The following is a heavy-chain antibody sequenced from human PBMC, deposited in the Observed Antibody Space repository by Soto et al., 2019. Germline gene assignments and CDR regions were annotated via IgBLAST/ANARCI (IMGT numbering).Heavy chain of an antibody. CDR1: GGSISSSIYY. J-gene: IGHJ6*02. CDR3: GRHLFSDV. CDR2: IFYTGST. Sequence: SETLSLTCTVSGGSISSSIYYGGWIRRPPGKGLEWIGYIFYTGSTNYNPSLKSRVTISADTSKNQFFLKLSSVTAADTAVYYCGRHLFSDVWGQGTTVTVSS. D-gene: IGHD2-21*01. V-gene: IGHV4-39*01.